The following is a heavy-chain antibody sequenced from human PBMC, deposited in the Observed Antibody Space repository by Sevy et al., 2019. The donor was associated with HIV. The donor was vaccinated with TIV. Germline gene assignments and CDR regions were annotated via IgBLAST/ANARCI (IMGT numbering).Heavy chain of an antibody. Sequence: SQTLSLTCAISGDSVSSNSAAWNWIRQSPSRGLEWLGRTYYRSKWYNDYAVSVKSRITINPDTSKNQFSLQLNSVTPEDKAVYYCARDRVYTYYYDSSGYYPPPHYYYYYGMDVWGQGTTVTVSS. D-gene: IGHD3-22*01. CDR1: GDSVSSNSAA. CDR3: ARDRVYTYYYDSSGYYPPPHYYYYYGMDV. CDR2: TYYRSKWYN. J-gene: IGHJ6*02. V-gene: IGHV6-1*01.